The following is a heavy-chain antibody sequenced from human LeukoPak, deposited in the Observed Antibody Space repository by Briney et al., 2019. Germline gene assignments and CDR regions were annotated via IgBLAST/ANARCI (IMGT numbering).Heavy chain of an antibody. J-gene: IGHJ5*02. Sequence: SETLSLTCAVYGGSFSGYYWSWIRQPPGKGLEWIGEINHSGSTNYNPSLKSRVTISVDTSKNQFSLKLSSVTAADTAVYYCARDHYDYVWGSYRYNWFDPWGQGTLVTVSS. D-gene: IGHD3-16*02. CDR3: ARDHYDYVWGSYRYNWFDP. CDR1: GGSFSGYY. CDR2: INHSGST. V-gene: IGHV4-34*01.